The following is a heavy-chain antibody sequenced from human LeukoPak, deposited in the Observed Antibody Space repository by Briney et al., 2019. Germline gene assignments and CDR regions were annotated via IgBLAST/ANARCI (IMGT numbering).Heavy chain of an antibody. CDR3: ARDGGGYYDSSGYCQLFDY. CDR1: GFTFSSYA. CDR2: ISYDGSNK. J-gene: IGHJ4*02. Sequence: PGGSLRLSCAASGFTFSSYAMHWVRQAPGKGLEWVAVISYDGSNKYYADSVKGRFTISRDNSKNTLYLQMNSLRAEDTAVYYCARDGGGYYDSSGYCQLFDYWGQGTLVTVYS. V-gene: IGHV3-30-3*01. D-gene: IGHD3-22*01.